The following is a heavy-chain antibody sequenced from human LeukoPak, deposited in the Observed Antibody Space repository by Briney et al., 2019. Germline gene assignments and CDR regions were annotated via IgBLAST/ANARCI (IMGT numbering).Heavy chain of an antibody. V-gene: IGHV4-59*01. CDR3: ARSGITMVRGVIIPTYYYYGMDV. Sequence: SETLSLTCTVSGGSISSYYWSWIRQPPGKGLEWIGYIYYNGSTNYNPSLKSRVTISVDTSKNQFSLKLSSVTAADTAVYYCARSGITMVRGVIIPTYYYYGMDVWGQGTTVTVSS. CDR2: IYYNGST. D-gene: IGHD3-10*01. J-gene: IGHJ6*02. CDR1: GGSISSYY.